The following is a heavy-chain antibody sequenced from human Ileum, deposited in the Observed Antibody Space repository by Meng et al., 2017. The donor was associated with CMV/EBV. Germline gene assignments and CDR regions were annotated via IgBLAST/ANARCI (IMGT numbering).Heavy chain of an antibody. Sequence: ASVKVSCKASGYTFTGYYMRWVRQAPGQGLEWMGWISPYNGNTNDAEKFQGRVTMTTDTSTSTAYLELRSLRSDDTAVYYCGRDRYAWAGTRGDMDVWGQGTTVTVSS. V-gene: IGHV1-18*04. CDR1: GYTFTGYY. CDR3: GRDRYAWAGTRGDMDV. D-gene: IGHD3-16*01. J-gene: IGHJ6*02. CDR2: ISPYNGNT.